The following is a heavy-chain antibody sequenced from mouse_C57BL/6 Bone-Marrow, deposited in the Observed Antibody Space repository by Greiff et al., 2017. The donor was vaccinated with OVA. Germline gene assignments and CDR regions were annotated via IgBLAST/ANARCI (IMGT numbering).Heavy chain of an antibody. Sequence: EVQLQQSVAELVRPGASVKLSCTASGFYIKNTYMHWVKQRPEQGLEWIGRIDPANGNTKYAPKFQGKATITADTSSNTAYLQLSSLTSEDTAIYYCASYYSNLDYWGQGTSVTVSS. V-gene: IGHV14-3*01. CDR1: GFYIKNTY. CDR3: ASYYSNLDY. D-gene: IGHD2-5*01. J-gene: IGHJ4*01. CDR2: IDPANGNT.